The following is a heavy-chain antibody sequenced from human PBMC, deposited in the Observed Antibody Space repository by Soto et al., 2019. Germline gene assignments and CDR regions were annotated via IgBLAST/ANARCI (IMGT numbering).Heavy chain of an antibody. D-gene: IGHD3-22*01. Sequence: GGSLRLSCAASGFTFSSYAMSWVRQAPGKGLEWVSAISGSGGSTYYAGSVKGRFTISRDNSKNTLYLQMNSLRAEDTAVYYCAKYDISGYYKGIDCWGQGTQVTVSS. J-gene: IGHJ4*02. CDR2: ISGSGGST. CDR1: GFTFSSYA. V-gene: IGHV3-23*01. CDR3: AKYDISGYYKGIDC.